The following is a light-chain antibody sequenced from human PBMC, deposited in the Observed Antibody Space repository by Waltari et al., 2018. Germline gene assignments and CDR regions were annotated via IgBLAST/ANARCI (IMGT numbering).Light chain of an antibody. V-gene: IGKV1-5*03. CDR3: QHYNTYPLT. CDR1: QSISTW. CDR2: KAS. J-gene: IGKJ4*01. Sequence: DIQMTQSPPTLSASVGDRVTIACRASQSISTWLSWFQQKPGKAPKLLIYKASGLESGVPSRFSGSGSGTEFTLTISSLQPDDFATYCCQHYNTYPLTFGGGTKVEIK.